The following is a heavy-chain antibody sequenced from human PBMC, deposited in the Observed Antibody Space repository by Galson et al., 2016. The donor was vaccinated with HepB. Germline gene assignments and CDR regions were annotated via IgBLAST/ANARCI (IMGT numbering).Heavy chain of an antibody. J-gene: IGHJ5*02. CDR2: IIPIFGTV. CDR1: GGTFSSYT. CDR3: ARLIPRYCSSTSCYSP. V-gene: IGHV1-69*13. D-gene: IGHD2-2*02. Sequence: SVKVSCKASGGTFSSYTISWVRQAPGQGLEWMGGIIPIFGTVNYAQQFQGRVTITADASTSTAYMELSSLRSEDTAVYYCARLIPRYCSSTSCYSPWGQGTLVTVSS.